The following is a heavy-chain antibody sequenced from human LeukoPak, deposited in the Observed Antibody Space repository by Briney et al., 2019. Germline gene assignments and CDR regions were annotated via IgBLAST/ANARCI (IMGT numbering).Heavy chain of an antibody. D-gene: IGHD6-13*01. CDR3: ARDPGGSTWSGRYFDY. J-gene: IGHJ4*02. V-gene: IGHV1-18*01. CDR1: GYTFSTYG. CDR2: ISGYNGNT. Sequence: ASVKVPCKASGYTFSTYGISWVRQAPAEGLEWMGWISGYNGNTNYAQKFQGRVTMTTDTSTSTAYMELRSLRSDDTAVYYCARDPGGSTWSGRYFDYWGQGTLVTVSS.